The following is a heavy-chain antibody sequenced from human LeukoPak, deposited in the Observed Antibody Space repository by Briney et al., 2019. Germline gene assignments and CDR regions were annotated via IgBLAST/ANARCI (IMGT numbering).Heavy chain of an antibody. J-gene: IGHJ4*02. CDR3: VRDGRFEYSHFYYFDY. CDR2: ISVYNDNR. D-gene: IGHD5-12*01. Sequence: ASVKVSCKASGYTFYSYGISWVRQAPGQGLEWMAWISVYNDNRRYAQNFQGRVTLTTDKSTSTAYMELRSLKSDDTATYYCVRDGRFEYSHFYYFDYWGQGTQVTVSS. CDR1: GYTFYSYG. V-gene: IGHV1-18*01.